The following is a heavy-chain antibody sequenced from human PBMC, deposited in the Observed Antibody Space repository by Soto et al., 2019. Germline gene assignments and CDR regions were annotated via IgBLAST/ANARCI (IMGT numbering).Heavy chain of an antibody. Sequence: GGSLRLSCTASGFTFGDYAMSWFRQAPGKGLEWVGFIRSKAYGGTTEYAASVKGRFTITRDDSKSIAYLQMNSLKTEDTAVYYCTREPPRSSRDDAFDIWGQGPMVTV. CDR2: IRSKAYGGTT. D-gene: IGHD6-13*01. CDR3: TREPPRSSRDDAFDI. V-gene: IGHV3-49*03. CDR1: GFTFGDYA. J-gene: IGHJ3*02.